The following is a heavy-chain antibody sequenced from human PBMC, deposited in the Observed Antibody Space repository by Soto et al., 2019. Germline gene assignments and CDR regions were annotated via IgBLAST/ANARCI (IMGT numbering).Heavy chain of an antibody. Sequence: SETLSLPCTVSGGSISSYYWSWIRQPAGTGLEWIGRIYTSGSTNYKPSLKSRVTMSVDTSKNQFSLKLSSVTAADTAVYYCARFFSPGKRDWFYXWGQGSLFTASX. CDR1: GGSISSYY. CDR3: ARFFSPGKRDWFYX. D-gene: IGHD6-13*01. V-gene: IGHV4-4*07. J-gene: IGHJ5*02. CDR2: IYTSGST.